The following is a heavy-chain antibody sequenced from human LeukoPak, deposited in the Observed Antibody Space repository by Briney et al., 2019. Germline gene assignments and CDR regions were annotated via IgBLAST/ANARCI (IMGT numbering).Heavy chain of an antibody. J-gene: IGHJ4*02. V-gene: IGHV4-59*12. CDR2: IYYSGST. CDR1: GGSISSYY. Sequence: PSETLSLTCTVSGGSISSYYWSWIRQPPGKGLEWIGYIYYSGSTNYNPSLKSRVTISVDTSKNQFSLKLSSVTAADTAVYYCARTGYYYPFDYWGQGTLVTVSS. D-gene: IGHD3-22*01. CDR3: ARTGYYYPFDY.